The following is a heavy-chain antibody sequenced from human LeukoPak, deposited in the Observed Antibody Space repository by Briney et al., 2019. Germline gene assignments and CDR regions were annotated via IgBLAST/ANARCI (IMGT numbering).Heavy chain of an antibody. CDR1: GYSFTSYW. CDR2: IYPADSDT. V-gene: IGHV5-51*01. J-gene: IGHJ4*02. Sequence: AGESLKISCKGSGYSFTSYWIGWVRQMPGKGLEWMGIIYPADSDTRYSPSFRGQVTISADKSITTAYLHWSSLKASDTAMYYCARRVGRGHFDYWGQGTLVTVSS. D-gene: IGHD2-15*01. CDR3: ARRVGRGHFDY.